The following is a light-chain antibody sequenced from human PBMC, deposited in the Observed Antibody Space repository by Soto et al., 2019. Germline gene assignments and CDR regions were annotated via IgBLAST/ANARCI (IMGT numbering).Light chain of an antibody. CDR1: SSDVGSYNL. CDR2: EVS. J-gene: IGLJ2*01. CDR3: CSKSGGTSVI. V-gene: IGLV2-23*02. Sequence: QSVLTQPASVSESPGQSITISCTGTSSDVGSYNLVSWYQQHPGKVPKLVIYEVSNRPSGVSALFSGSKSGNTASLTIAGLQVEDDADYYCCSKSGGTSVIFGGGTKLTVL.